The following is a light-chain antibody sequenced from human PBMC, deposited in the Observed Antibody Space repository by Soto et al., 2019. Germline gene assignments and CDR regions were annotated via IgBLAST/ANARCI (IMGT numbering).Light chain of an antibody. J-gene: IGKJ5*01. V-gene: IGKV3-20*01. CDR3: HQYDNWPKT. CDR1: QSVSGSY. Sequence: IVLTQSPGTLSLSPGERATLSCRASQSVSGSYLAWYQQKPGQAPRLLIYGASSRATGIPDRFSGSGSGTDFTLTISRLEPEDFAVYYCHQYDNWPKTFGQGTRLEIK. CDR2: GAS.